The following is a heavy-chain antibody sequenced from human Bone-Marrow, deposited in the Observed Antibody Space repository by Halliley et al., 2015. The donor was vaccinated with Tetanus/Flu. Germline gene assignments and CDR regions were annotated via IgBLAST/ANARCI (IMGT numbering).Heavy chain of an antibody. CDR2: IKSKTDGETK. J-gene: IGHJ5*02. D-gene: IGHD1-1*01. Sequence: SLRLSCAASGFTFSNAWMSWVRQGPGKGLEWVGRIKSKTDGETKEYAAPVKGRFAISRDDSKNTLYLQMNSLKSEDTAVYFCTTGPTYVLEGTDWFDPWGQGTLVTVSS. CDR3: TTGPTYVLEGTDWFDP. V-gene: IGHV3-15*01. CDR1: GFTFSNAW.